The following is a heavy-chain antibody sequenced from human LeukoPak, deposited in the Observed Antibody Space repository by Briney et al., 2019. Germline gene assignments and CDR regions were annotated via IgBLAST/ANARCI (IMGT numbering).Heavy chain of an antibody. CDR1: GFTFNNYA. CDR3: ARDRSWGIDY. V-gene: IGHV3-30*14. Sequence: GGSLRLSCAASGFTFNNYAMHWVRQAPGKGLEWVVLISFDGSNKYYADSVKGRFTISRDNSKNTLYLQMNSLRAEDTAVYYCARDRSWGIDYWGQGTLVTVSS. J-gene: IGHJ4*02. CDR2: ISFDGSNK. D-gene: IGHD7-27*01.